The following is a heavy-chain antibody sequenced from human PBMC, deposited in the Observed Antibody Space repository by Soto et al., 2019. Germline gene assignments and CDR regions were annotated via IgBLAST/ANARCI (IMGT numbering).Heavy chain of an antibody. Sequence: ASVKVSCKASGYTFTSNSIGWVRQAPGQGLEWMGWINVYNGNTKYAQQLQGRVTLTTDTSTSTAYMDLNSLRAEDTAVYYCAKRNDYSETPFRYFDYWGQGTLVTVSS. CDR1: GYTFTSNS. J-gene: IGHJ4*02. V-gene: IGHV1-18*04. CDR3: AKRNDYSETPFRYFDY. CDR2: INVYNGNT. D-gene: IGHD4-4*01.